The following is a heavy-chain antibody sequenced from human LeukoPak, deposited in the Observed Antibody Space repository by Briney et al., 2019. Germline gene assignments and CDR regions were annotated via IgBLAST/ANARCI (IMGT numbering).Heavy chain of an antibody. CDR1: GSTFSDYH. J-gene: IGHJ4*02. V-gene: IGHV1-2*02. CDR3: ARGEYSNGYPYRLDS. Sequence: ASVKVSCKASGSTFSDYHINWVRQASGQGPEWMGWINPKSGDASYNQAFQGRVTMTRDTSISTAYMELNRLRSDDTATYYCARGEYSNGYPYRLDSWGQGTLVTVSS. D-gene: IGHD3-16*01. CDR2: INPKSGDA.